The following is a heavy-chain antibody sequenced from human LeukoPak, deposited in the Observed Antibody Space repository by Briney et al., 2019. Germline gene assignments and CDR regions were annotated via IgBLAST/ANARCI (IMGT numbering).Heavy chain of an antibody. D-gene: IGHD3-10*01. V-gene: IGHV3-7*01. Sequence: GGSLRLSCAASGFTFSDYWMSWVRQAPGKGLEWVASIKQDGSEKYYVDSVKGRFTISKDNPKNSLYLQMNSLRAEDTAVYYCARATRGLDPWGQGTLVTVSS. CDR3: ARATRGLDP. CDR2: IKQDGSEK. CDR1: GFTFSDYW. J-gene: IGHJ5*02.